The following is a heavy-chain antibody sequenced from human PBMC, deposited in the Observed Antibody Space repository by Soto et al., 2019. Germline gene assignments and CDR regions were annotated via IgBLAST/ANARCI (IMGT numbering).Heavy chain of an antibody. J-gene: IGHJ3*02. D-gene: IGHD6-13*01. CDR1: GGSFSGHY. Sequence: SETLSLTCAVYGGSFSGHYWSWIRQPPEKGLEWIGEINHSGNTNHNPSLKSRVTISVDRSKNQFSLKLSSVTAADTAVYYCASRAGGSDDGLDIWGQGTMVTVSS. CDR3: ASRAGGSDDGLDI. V-gene: IGHV4-34*01. CDR2: INHSGNT.